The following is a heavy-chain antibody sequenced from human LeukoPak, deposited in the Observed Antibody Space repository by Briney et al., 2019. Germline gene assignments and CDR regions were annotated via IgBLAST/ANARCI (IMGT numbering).Heavy chain of an antibody. J-gene: IGHJ4*02. Sequence: PGGSLRLSCAASGFTFSSYGMHWVRQAPGKGLEWVAVISYDGNNKYYADSVKGRFTISRDNSKNTLYLQMSSLRAEDTAVYYCSKVIRYFDWLLFDWGQGTLVTVSS. CDR3: SKVIRYFDWLLFD. CDR1: GFTFSSYG. CDR2: ISYDGNNK. V-gene: IGHV3-30*18. D-gene: IGHD3-9*01.